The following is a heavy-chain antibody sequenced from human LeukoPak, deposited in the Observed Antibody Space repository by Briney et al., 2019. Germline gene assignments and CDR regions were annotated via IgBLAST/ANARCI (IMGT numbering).Heavy chain of an antibody. D-gene: IGHD3-22*01. J-gene: IGHJ4*02. Sequence: GRFTISRDNAKNSLCLHMNSLRAEDAAVYCCAKPDYYDSSGYDYWGQGTLVTVSS. V-gene: IGHV3-11*06. CDR3: AKPDYYDSSGYDY.